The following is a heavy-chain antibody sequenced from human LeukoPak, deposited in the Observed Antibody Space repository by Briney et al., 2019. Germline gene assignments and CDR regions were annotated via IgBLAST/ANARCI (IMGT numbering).Heavy chain of an antibody. CDR3: ARGRQWLPIRY. Sequence: SETLSLTCSVSSDSISGYYWSWIRQPPGKGLEWIGEINHSGSTNYNPSLNSRVTISLDTSKNQFSLKLSSVTAADTAVYYCARGRQWLPIRYWGQGTLVTVSS. D-gene: IGHD6-19*01. CDR2: INHSGST. CDR1: SDSISGYY. J-gene: IGHJ4*02. V-gene: IGHV4-34*01.